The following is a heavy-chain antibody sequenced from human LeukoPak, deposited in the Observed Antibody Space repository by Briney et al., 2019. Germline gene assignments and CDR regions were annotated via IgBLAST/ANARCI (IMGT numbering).Heavy chain of an antibody. CDR2: IYYSGST. Sequence: SETLSLTCTVSGGSISSTSHYWGWIRQPLGKGLEWIASIYYSGSTYHNPSLKGRVTISVDTSKNQFSLRLSSVTAADTAVYYCARLPTDLLAFDYWGQGTLVTVSS. V-gene: IGHV4-39*01. D-gene: IGHD2-8*02. J-gene: IGHJ4*02. CDR3: ARLPTDLLAFDY. CDR1: GGSISSTSHY.